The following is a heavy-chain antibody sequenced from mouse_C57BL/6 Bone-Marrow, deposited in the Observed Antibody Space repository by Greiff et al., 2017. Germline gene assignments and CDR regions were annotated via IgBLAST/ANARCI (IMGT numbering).Heavy chain of an antibody. J-gene: IGHJ1*03. CDR2: IYPRDGST. CDR1: GYTFTSYD. CDR3: ATEFYYYGSSYWYFDV. Sequence: VKLMESGPELVKPGASVKLSCKASGYTFTSYDINWVKQRPGQGLEWIGWIYPRDGSTKYNEKFKGKATLTVDTSSSTAYMELHSLTSEDSAVYYCATEFYYYGSSYWYFDVWGTGTTVTVSS. V-gene: IGHV1-85*01. D-gene: IGHD1-1*01.